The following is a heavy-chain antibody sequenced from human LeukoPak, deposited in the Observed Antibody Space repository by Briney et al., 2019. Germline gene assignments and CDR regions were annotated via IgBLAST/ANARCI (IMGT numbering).Heavy chain of an antibody. Sequence: SGGSLRLSCAASGFTFTTYGMNWLRQAPGKGLEWVGHIKEDGSSQNYADSVKGRFTISRDNAKSSLHLQMNGLRAEDTAMYYCVKDSGWFHFDSWGQGTLVTVSS. CDR2: IKEDGSSQ. CDR1: GFTFTTYG. CDR3: VKDSGWFHFDS. J-gene: IGHJ4*02. V-gene: IGHV3-7*03. D-gene: IGHD6-19*01.